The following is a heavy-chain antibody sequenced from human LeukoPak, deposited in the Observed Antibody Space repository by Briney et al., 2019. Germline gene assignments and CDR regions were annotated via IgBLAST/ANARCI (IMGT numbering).Heavy chain of an antibody. CDR3: ARVAHNYDLLTGYYPYLDYFDF. CDR1: GYTFTGYY. D-gene: IGHD3-9*01. CDR2: INPNSGAT. J-gene: IGHJ4*02. V-gene: IGHV1-2*02. Sequence: GASVKVSCKASGYTFTGYYMHWVRQAPGQGLEWMGWINPNSGATNYAQKFQGRVTITRDTSISTAYMELSRLRSDDTAVFYCARVAHNYDLLTGYYPYLDYFDFWGQGTLVTVSS.